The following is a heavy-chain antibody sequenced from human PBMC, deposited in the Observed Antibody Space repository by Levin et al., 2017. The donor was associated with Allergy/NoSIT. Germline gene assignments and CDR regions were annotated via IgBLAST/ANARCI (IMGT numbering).Heavy chain of an antibody. CDR2: ISSSSSTI. D-gene: IGHD5-18*01. CDR1: GFTFSSYS. V-gene: IGHV3-48*04. CDR3: ARVPGGYSYGYFDY. J-gene: IGHJ4*02. Sequence: PGGSLRLSCAASGFTFSSYSMNWVRQAPGKGLEWVSYISSSSSTIYYADSVKGRFTISRDNAKNSLYLQMNSLRAEDTAVYYCARVPGGYSYGYFDYWGQGTLVTVSS.